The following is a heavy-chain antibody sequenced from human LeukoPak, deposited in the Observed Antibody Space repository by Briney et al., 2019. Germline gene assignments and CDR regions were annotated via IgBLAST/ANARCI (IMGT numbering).Heavy chain of an antibody. Sequence: GGSLRLSCAASGFSVSSYGMSWVRQAPGRGLEWISAINVNGDTKYYADSVRGRFIISRDKSENTLYPQMNSLRTEDTAVYYCAQGYSIGWFPNWGQGSLVSVSS. CDR1: GFSVSSYG. J-gene: IGHJ4*02. V-gene: IGHV3-23*01. CDR3: AQGYSIGWFPN. CDR2: INVNGDTK. D-gene: IGHD5-12*01.